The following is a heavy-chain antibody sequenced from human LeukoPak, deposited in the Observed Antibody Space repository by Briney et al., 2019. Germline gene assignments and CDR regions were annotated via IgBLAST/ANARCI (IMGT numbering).Heavy chain of an antibody. V-gene: IGHV1-69*01. Sequence: SVKVSCKASGGTFSSYAISWVRQAPGQGLEWMGGIIPIFGIANYAQKFQGRVTITADESTSTAYMELSSLRSEDTAVYYCATGRWNSSSWGDYWGQGTLVTVSS. CDR1: GGTFSSYA. CDR2: IIPIFGIA. D-gene: IGHD6-13*01. J-gene: IGHJ4*02. CDR3: ATGRWNSSSWGDY.